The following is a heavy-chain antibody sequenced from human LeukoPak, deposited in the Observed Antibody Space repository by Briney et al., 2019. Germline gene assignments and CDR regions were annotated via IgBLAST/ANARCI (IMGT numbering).Heavy chain of an antibody. CDR3: ATRIAVAANYFDY. J-gene: IGHJ4*02. CDR2: FYYSGST. CDR1: GGSNSSSFYY. V-gene: IGHV4-39*01. D-gene: IGHD6-19*01. Sequence: SETLSLTCTISGGSNSSSFYYWGWIRQPPGKGLEWIGSFYYSGSTYYNPSLRSRLTMSVDTSKNQFSLKLSSVTAADTAVYYCATRIAVAANYFDYWGQGTLVTVSS.